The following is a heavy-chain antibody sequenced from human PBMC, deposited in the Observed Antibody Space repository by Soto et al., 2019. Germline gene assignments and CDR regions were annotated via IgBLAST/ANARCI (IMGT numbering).Heavy chain of an antibody. J-gene: IGHJ5*02. D-gene: IGHD4-17*01. Sequence: EVQLVQSGAALKKPGESLKISCKASGYTFTNYWLVWVRQVPGKGLEWMGLIYPGDSDTRYNPSFQGQVTISADKSTSAAYLQWNSLMASDTAIYYCARSGRSGLRWLDFFDPWGQGTLVTVSS. CDR1: GYTFTNYW. V-gene: IGHV5-51*03. CDR3: ARSGRSGLRWLDFFDP. CDR2: IYPGDSDT.